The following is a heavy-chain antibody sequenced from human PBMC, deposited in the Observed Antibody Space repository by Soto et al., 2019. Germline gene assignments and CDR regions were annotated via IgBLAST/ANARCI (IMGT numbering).Heavy chain of an antibody. D-gene: IGHD1-20*01. Sequence: KPSETLSLTCTVSGGSISSDNYFWSWIRQHPGKGLEWIGYIDYIGRAYYNPSLKSRVTTSVDTSKNQFSLRLSSVTVADTARYYCAREVNSAAASDAFDIWGQGTVVTVSS. CDR2: IDYIGRA. CDR1: GGSISSDNYF. J-gene: IGHJ3*02. V-gene: IGHV4-31*03. CDR3: AREVNSAAASDAFDI.